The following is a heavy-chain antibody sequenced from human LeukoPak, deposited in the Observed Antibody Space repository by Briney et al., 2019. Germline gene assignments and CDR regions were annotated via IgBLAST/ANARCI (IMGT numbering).Heavy chain of an antibody. V-gene: IGHV3-23*01. Sequence: GGSLRLSCAASGFTFSSYAMSWVRQAPGKGLEWVSVISGSGGSTYYADSVKGRFTISRDNSKNTLYLQMNSLRAEDAAVYYCARGGQQYDFWSGYHYYYYYYMDVWGKGTTVTVSS. D-gene: IGHD3-3*01. CDR1: GFTFSSYA. CDR2: ISGSGGST. J-gene: IGHJ6*03. CDR3: ARGGQQYDFWSGYHYYYYYYMDV.